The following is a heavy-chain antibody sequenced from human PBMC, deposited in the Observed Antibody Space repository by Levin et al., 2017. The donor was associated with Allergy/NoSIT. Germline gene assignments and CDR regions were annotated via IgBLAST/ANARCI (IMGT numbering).Heavy chain of an antibody. V-gene: IGHV4-34*01. CDR1: GGSFSGYY. D-gene: IGHD6-19*01. J-gene: IGHJ4*02. CDR3: ARTYSSGWYLGY. Sequence: SQTLSLTCAVYGGSFSGYYWSWIRQPPGKGLEWIGEINHSGSTNYNPSLKSRVTISVDTSKNQFSLKLSSVTAADTAVYYCARTYSSGWYLGYWGQGTLVTVSS. CDR2: INHSGST.